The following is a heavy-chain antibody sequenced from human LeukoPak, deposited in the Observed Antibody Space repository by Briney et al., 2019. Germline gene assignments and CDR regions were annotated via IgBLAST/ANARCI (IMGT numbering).Heavy chain of an antibody. CDR3: AKDNGYHYLHY. D-gene: IGHD5-18*01. CDR1: GFIFSRYA. Sequence: PGGSLRLSCAASGFIFSRYAMSCVRQAPGKGLEWVSTISVNDDSTHYADSVKGLFTISRDNSKNTLYLQMNSLRAADTAIYYCAKDNGYHYLHYWGQGTLVTLSS. J-gene: IGHJ4*02. CDR2: ISVNDDST. V-gene: IGHV3-23*01.